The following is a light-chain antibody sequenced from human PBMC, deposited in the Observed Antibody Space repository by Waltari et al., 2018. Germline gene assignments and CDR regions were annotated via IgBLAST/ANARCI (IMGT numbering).Light chain of an antibody. CDR1: SSNIRAGYD. CDR3: QSYDSSLSGYV. CDR2: GNT. J-gene: IGLJ1*01. V-gene: IGLV1-40*01. Sequence: QSVLTQPPSVSGAPGQRVTIPCPGSSSNIRAGYDVPWYHQIPGTAPKLLIYGNTNRPSGVPDRFSGSKSGTSASLAITGLQAEDEADYYCQSYDSSLSGYVFGTGTKVTVL.